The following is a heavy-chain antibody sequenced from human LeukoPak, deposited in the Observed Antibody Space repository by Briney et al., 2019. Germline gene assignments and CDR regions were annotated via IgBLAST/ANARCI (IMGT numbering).Heavy chain of an antibody. CDR3: AKDLRLDY. Sequence: PGGSLRLSCAASGFTFSSYGMSWVRQAPGKGLEWVSAISGSGGSTDYADSVTGRFTISRDNSKNTLYLQMNRLRAEDTAVYYCAKDLRLDYWGQGTLVTVSS. CDR2: ISGSGGST. J-gene: IGHJ4*02. CDR1: GFTFSSYG. V-gene: IGHV3-23*01.